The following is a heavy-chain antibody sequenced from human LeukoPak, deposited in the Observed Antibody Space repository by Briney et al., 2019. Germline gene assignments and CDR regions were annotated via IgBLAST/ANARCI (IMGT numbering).Heavy chain of an antibody. D-gene: IGHD6-13*01. CDR3: AKAHERYSSSWYVETFDY. CDR2: ISGSGGGT. Sequence: SGGSLRLSCAASGFTFSSYAMSWVRQAPGKGLEWVSAISGSGGGTYYADSVKGRFTISRDNSKNTLYLQMNSLRAEDTAVYYCAKAHERYSSSWYVETFDYWGQGTLVTVSS. CDR1: GFTFSSYA. J-gene: IGHJ4*02. V-gene: IGHV3-23*01.